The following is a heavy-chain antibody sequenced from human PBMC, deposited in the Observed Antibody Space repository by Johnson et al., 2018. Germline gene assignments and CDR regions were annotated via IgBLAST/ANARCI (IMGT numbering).Heavy chain of an antibody. CDR1: GFTFSSYG. V-gene: IGHV3-30*18. CDR2: ISYDGSNK. Sequence: VQLVESGGGVVQPGRSLRLSCAASGFTFSSYGMHWVRQAPGKGLEWVAVISYDGSNKYYADSVKGRFTISRDNSKNTLYLQMNSRRAEDTAVYYCAKDLELRFAVEYMDVWGKGTTVTVSS. J-gene: IGHJ6*03. CDR3: AKDLELRFAVEYMDV. D-gene: IGHD5-12*01.